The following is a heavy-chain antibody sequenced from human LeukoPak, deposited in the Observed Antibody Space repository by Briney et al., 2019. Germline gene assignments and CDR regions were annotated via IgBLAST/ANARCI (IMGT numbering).Heavy chain of an antibody. D-gene: IGHD1-26*01. CDR3: AKDQFLGATNFDYYYGMDV. CDR2: ISYDGSNK. J-gene: IGHJ6*02. Sequence: GGSLRLSCAASGITFSSYGMHWVRQAPGKGLEWVAVISYDGSNKYYADSVKGRFTISRDNSKNTLYLQMNSLRAEDTAVYYCAKDQFLGATNFDYYYGMDVWGQGTTVTVSS. CDR1: GITFSSYG. V-gene: IGHV3-30*18.